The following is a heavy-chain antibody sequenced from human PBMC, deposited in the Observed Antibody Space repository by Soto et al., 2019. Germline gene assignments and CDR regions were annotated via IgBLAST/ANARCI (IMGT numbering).Heavy chain of an antibody. CDR3: AGRNTSSFLRY. D-gene: IGHD2-2*01. V-gene: IGHV1-69*06. Sequence: GASVKVSCKTSGGTLTTFINYPINWVRQAPGQGLEWMGGIVPNIGTVNYAQKFQGRVKVTADKSTGTSYMELSNLSSEDTALYGCAGRNTSSFLRY. CDR2: IVPNIGTV. CDR1: GGTLTTFINYP. J-gene: IGHJ2*01.